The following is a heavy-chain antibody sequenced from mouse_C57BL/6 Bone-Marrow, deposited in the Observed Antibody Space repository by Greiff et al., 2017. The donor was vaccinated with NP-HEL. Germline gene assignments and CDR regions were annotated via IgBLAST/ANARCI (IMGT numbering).Heavy chain of an antibody. D-gene: IGHD1-3*01. CDR1: GYSFTGYY. V-gene: IGHV1-42*01. Sequence: EVKLMESGPELVKPGASVKISCKASGYSFTGYYMNWVKQSPEKSLEWIGEINPSTGGTTYNQKFKAKATLTVDKSSSTAYMQLKSLTSEDSAVYYCARESSSHCYAMDYWGQGTSVTVSS. CDR3: ARESSSHCYAMDY. J-gene: IGHJ4*01. CDR2: INPSTGGT.